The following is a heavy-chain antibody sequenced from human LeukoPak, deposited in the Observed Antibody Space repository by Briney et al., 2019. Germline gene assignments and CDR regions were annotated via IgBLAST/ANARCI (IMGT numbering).Heavy chain of an antibody. D-gene: IGHD3-10*01. Sequence: GGSMTLSCAASGFTFSSYAMSWVRQAPGKGLEWVSLINDSGGKTYYADYVKGRFTISRDNSKNTLFLQMSSLRAEDTAVYYCAKTSAGIRGGYFDYWGQGTLVTVSS. CDR1: GFTFSSYA. CDR3: AKTSAGIRGGYFDY. J-gene: IGHJ4*03. CDR2: INDSGGKT. V-gene: IGHV3-23*01.